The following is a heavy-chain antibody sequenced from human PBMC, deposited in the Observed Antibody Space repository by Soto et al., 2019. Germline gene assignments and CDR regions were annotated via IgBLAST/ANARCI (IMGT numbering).Heavy chain of an antibody. Sequence: QVQLVQSGAEVKKPGASMKVSCKASGYTFTSYGISWVRQAPGQGLEWMGWISAYNGNTNYAQKLQGRVTMTTDTSTSTAYMELRSLRSDDTAVYYCARASITIFGVVVTSDFDYWGQGTLVTVSS. CDR2: ISAYNGNT. D-gene: IGHD3-3*01. J-gene: IGHJ4*02. CDR3: ARASITIFGVVVTSDFDY. CDR1: GYTFTSYG. V-gene: IGHV1-18*01.